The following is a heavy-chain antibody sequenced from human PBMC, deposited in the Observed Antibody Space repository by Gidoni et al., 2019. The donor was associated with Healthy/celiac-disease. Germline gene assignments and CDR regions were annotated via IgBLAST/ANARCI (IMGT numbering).Heavy chain of an antibody. V-gene: IGHV4-34*01. D-gene: IGHD2-15*01. CDR1: GGSFSGYY. CDR3: ARGRYCSGGSCSGGYFDY. Sequence: QVQLQQWGAGLLKPSETLSLPCAVYGGSFSGYYWSWIRQPPGKGLEWIGEINHSGSTNYNPSLKSRVTISVDTSKNQFSLKLSSVTAADTAVYYCARGRYCSGGSCSGGYFDYWGQGTLVTVSS. J-gene: IGHJ4*02. CDR2: INHSGST.